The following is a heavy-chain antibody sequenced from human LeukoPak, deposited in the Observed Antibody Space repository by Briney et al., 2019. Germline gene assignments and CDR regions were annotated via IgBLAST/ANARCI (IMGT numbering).Heavy chain of an antibody. D-gene: IGHD3-3*01. CDR3: AREDIRSPLSY. V-gene: IGHV3-53*01. CDR1: GFTVSSNY. Sequence: GGSLRLSCAASGFTVSSNYMNWVRQAPGKGLEWVSVIYSGGTTYYADSVKGRFTISRDNSKNTLYLQMNSLRAEDTAVYYCAREDIRSPLSYWGQGTLVTVSS. CDR2: IYSGGTT. J-gene: IGHJ4*02.